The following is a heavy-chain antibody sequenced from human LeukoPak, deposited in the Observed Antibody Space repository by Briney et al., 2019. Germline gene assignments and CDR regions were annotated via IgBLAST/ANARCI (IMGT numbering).Heavy chain of an antibody. CDR3: ARVLGYSGYDDSYYFDY. CDR2: IYYSGST. V-gene: IGHV4-30-4*01. CDR1: GGSISSGDYY. J-gene: IGHJ4*02. D-gene: IGHD5-12*01. Sequence: PSETLSLTCTVSGGSISSGDYYWSWIRQPPGKGLEWIGYIYYSGSTYYNPSLKSRVTISVDTSKNQFSLKLSSVTAADTAVYYCARVLGYSGYDDSYYFDYWGQGTLVTVSS.